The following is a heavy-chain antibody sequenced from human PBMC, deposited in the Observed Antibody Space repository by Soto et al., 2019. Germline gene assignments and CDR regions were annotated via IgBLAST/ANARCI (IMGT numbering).Heavy chain of an antibody. V-gene: IGHV4-61*01. CDR3: AREVRITGTSFFDY. Sequence: SETLSLTCTVSGGSVSIGSYYWSWIRPPPGKGLEWIGYIYYSGSTNYNPSLKSRVTISVDKSKNQFSLKLSSVTAADTAVYYCAREVRITGTSFFDYWGQGTLVTVSS. J-gene: IGHJ4*02. CDR2: IYYSGST. D-gene: IGHD1-20*01. CDR1: GGSVSIGSYY.